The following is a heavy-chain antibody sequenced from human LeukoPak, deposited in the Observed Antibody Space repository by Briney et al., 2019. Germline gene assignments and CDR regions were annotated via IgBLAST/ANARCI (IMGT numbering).Heavy chain of an antibody. D-gene: IGHD6-13*01. V-gene: IGHV4-59*01. J-gene: IGHJ5*02. CDR2: IYYSGST. Sequence: TSETLSLTCTVSGGSISSYYWSWIRQPPGKGLEWIGYIYYSGSTNYNPSLKSRVTISVDTSKNQFSLKLSSVTAADTAVYYCARFSSSWYWFDPWGQGTLVTVSS. CDR3: ARFSSSWYWFDP. CDR1: GGSISSYY.